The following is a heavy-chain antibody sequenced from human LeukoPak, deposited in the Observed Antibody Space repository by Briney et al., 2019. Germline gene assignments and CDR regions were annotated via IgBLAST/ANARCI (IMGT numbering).Heavy chain of an antibody. CDR2: ITHDGSNK. V-gene: IGHV3-30-3*01. Sequence: HPGRSLRLSCAASGFTFENYRMHWVRQAPGKGLEWESLITHDGSNKYYADSVKGRFTISRDNSKNTVHLQMSSLRTEDTAVYYCARDLLDCGGPKCSDYGGQGTLVTVSS. CDR3: ARDLLDCGGPKCSDY. J-gene: IGHJ4*02. D-gene: IGHD2-21*01. CDR1: GFTFENYR.